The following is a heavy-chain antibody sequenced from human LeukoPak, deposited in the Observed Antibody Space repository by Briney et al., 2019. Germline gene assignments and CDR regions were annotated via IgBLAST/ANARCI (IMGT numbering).Heavy chain of an antibody. Sequence: SQTLSLTRAISGDSVSSNSAAWNWIRQSPSRGLEWLGRTYYRSKWYNDYAVSVKSRITINPDTSKNQFSLQLNSVTPEDTAVYYCARDRGPGVAAAGLNWFDPWGQGTLVTVSS. CDR1: GDSVSSNSAA. D-gene: IGHD6-13*01. J-gene: IGHJ5*02. CDR2: TYYRSKWYN. CDR3: ARDRGPGVAAAGLNWFDP. V-gene: IGHV6-1*01.